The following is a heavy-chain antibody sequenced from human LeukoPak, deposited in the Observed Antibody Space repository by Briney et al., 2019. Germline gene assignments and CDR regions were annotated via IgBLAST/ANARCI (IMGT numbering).Heavy chain of an antibody. CDR3: ARDDYSSTSCSVGLFDY. J-gene: IGHJ4*02. Sequence: GGSLRLSCAASGFTFSNYAMSWVRQAPGKGLEWVSTISGSDGRTYYADSVKGRFTISRDNSKNTLYLQMNSLRAEDTAVYYCARDDYSSTSCSVGLFDYWGQGTLVTVSS. CDR2: ISGSDGRT. CDR1: GFTFSNYA. D-gene: IGHD2-2*01. V-gene: IGHV3-23*01.